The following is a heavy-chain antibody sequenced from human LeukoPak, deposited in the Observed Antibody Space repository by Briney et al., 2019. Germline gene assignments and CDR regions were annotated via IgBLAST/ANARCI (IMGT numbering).Heavy chain of an antibody. V-gene: IGHV4-4*02. D-gene: IGHD1-1*01. CDR1: GGSISSSNW. CDR3: ARDPGNWNDDAFDY. CDR2: IYHSGST. J-gene: IGHJ4*02. Sequence: SETLSLTCAVSGGSISSSNWWSWVRQPPGKGLEWIGEIYHSGSTNYNPSLKSRVTISVDTSKNQFSLKLSSVTAADTAVYYCARDPGNWNDDAFDYWGQGTLVTVSS.